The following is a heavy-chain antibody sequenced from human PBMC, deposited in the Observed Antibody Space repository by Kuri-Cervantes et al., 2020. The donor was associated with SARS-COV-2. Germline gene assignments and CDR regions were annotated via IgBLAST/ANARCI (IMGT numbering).Heavy chain of an antibody. CDR2: ISWDGGST. Sequence: GGSLRLSCAASGFTFDDYAMHWVRQAPGKGLEWVSLISWDGGSTYYADSVKGRFTISRDNAKNSLYLQMSSLKTEDTAVYYCTTLIDYWGQGALVTVSS. CDR1: GFTFDDYA. J-gene: IGHJ4*02. V-gene: IGHV3-43D*03. CDR3: TTLIDY. D-gene: IGHD1-1*01.